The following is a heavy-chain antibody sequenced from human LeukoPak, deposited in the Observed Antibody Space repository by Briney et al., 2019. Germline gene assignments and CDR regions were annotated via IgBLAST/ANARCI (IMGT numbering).Heavy chain of an antibody. J-gene: IGHJ5*02. Sequence: GGSLRLSCAASGSTISTSWMTWVRQAPGKGLQWVANIKQDGNEKFYVDSVKGRFTISRDNAKNSLYLQMNNLRAEDTAVYYCAREPDNWFDPWGQGTLVTVFS. CDR3: AREPDNWFDP. CDR2: IKQDGNEK. CDR1: GSTISTSW. V-gene: IGHV3-7*01.